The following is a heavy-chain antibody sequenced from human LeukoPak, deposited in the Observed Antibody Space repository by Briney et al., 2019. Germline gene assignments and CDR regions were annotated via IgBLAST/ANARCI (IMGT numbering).Heavy chain of an antibody. CDR3: ARVMVPGGYYHYGMDV. CDR2: IFYSGST. CDR1: GGAISSSSYY. J-gene: IGHJ6*02. V-gene: IGHV4-39*01. D-gene: IGHD3-10*01. Sequence: SETLSLTCTVSGGAISSSSYYWGWIRQPPGKGLEWIGSIFYSGSTYYNPSLKSRVTISVDTSKNQFSLKLSSVTAADTAVYYCARVMVPGGYYHYGMDVWGQGTTVTVSS.